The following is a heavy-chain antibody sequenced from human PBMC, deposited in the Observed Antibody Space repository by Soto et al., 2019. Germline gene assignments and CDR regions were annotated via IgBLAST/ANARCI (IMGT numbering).Heavy chain of an antibody. J-gene: IGHJ4*02. CDR1: GFTFSSYG. CDR3: ARTYDSSGYQHFDY. Sequence: ESGGGVVQPGRSLRLSCAASGFTFSSYGMHWVRQAPGKGLEWVAVIWYDGSNKYYADSVKGRFTISRDNSKNTLYLQMNSLRAEDTAVYYCARTYDSSGYQHFDYWGQGTLVTVSS. D-gene: IGHD3-22*01. V-gene: IGHV3-33*01. CDR2: IWYDGSNK.